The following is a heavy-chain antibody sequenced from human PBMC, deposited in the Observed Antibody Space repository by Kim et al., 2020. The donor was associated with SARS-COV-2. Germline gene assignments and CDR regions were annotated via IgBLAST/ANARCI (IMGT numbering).Heavy chain of an antibody. CDR1: GFTFTTYW. CDR2: IKEDGTEK. CDR3: ARSNSFAY. Sequence: GGSLRLSCATSGFTFTTYWMSWVRQAPGKGLEWVAIIKEDGTEKYYVDSVKGRFTISRDNAKNSVYLQMDSLRAEDTAVYYCARSNSFAYWGQGTLVTVSS. V-gene: IGHV3-7*01. J-gene: IGHJ5*01.